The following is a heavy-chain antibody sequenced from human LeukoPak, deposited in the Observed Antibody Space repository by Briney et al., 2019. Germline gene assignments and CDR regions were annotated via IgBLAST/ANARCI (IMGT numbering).Heavy chain of an antibody. CDR2: ISASGSGT. J-gene: IGHJ3*01. V-gene: IGHV3-23*01. D-gene: IGHD2-2*01. CDR1: GFTFNISA. Sequence: PGGSLRLSCGASGFTFNISAINWVRQAPGKGLEWVSSISASGSGTFYADSVKGRFAISRDNSRNMVFLLMNTLRAEDTAIYYCAKVTTDCSSTSCFLPYAFDFWGQRTMVAVSS. CDR3: AKVTTDCSSTSCFLPYAFDF.